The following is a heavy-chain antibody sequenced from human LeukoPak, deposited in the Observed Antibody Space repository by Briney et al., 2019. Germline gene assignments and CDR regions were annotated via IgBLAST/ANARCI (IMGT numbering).Heavy chain of an antibody. V-gene: IGHV4-34*01. CDR2: INHSGST. Sequence: KPSETLSLTCAVYGGSFSGYYWSWIRQPPGKGLEWIGEINHSGSTNYNPSLKSRVTISVDTSKNQFSLKLSSVTAADTAVYYCARLESHSYGYHLLSWGQGTLVTVSS. J-gene: IGHJ4*02. D-gene: IGHD5-18*01. CDR3: ARLESHSYGYHLLS. CDR1: GGSFSGYY.